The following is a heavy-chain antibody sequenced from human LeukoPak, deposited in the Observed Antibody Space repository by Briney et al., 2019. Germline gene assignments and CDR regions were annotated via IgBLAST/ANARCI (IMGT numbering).Heavy chain of an antibody. CDR1: GFTFSSYA. CDR2: ISYDGSNK. V-gene: IGHV3-30-3*01. CDR3: ARDPPGLTGLSDGVDV. J-gene: IGHJ6*02. Sequence: GGSLRLSCAASGFTFSSYAMHWVRQAPGKGLEWVAVISYDGSNKYYADSVKGRFTISRDNSKNTLYLQMNSLRAEDTAVYYCARDPPGLTGLSDGVDVWGQGTTVTVSS. D-gene: IGHD3-9*01.